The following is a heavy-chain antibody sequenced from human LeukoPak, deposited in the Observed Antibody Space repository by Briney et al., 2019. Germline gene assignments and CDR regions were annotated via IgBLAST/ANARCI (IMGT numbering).Heavy chain of an antibody. V-gene: IGHV3-74*01. CDR3: ARDSAECTGGHCYLVN. D-gene: IGHD2-8*02. Sequence: PGGALRLSCSASGLTFSNDWVHWARQTPGKGLVWVSRFDNDGSRTTYAESVKGRFSISRYNAKNTLYLEMNSLRDEDTAVYYCARDSAECTGGHCYLVNWGQGTLVTVSS. CDR1: GLTFSNDW. J-gene: IGHJ4*01. CDR2: FDNDGSRT.